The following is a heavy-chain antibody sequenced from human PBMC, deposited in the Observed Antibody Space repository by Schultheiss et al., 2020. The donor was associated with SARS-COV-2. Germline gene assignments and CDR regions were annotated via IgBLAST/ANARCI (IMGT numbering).Heavy chain of an antibody. J-gene: IGHJ4*02. CDR2: IYYSGST. CDR3: ARDVYYYDSSGYSLFDY. CDR1: GGSISSYY. D-gene: IGHD3-22*01. Sequence: SETLSLTCTVSGGSISSYYWSWIRQPPGKGLEWIGYIYYSGSTNYNPSLKSRVTISVDTSKNQFSLKLSSVTAADTAVYYCARDVYYYDSSGYSLFDYWGQGTLVTVSS. V-gene: IGHV4-59*12.